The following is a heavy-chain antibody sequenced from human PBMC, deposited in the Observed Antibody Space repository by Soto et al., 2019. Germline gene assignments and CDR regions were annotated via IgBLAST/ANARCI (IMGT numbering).Heavy chain of an antibody. Sequence: SETLSLTCAVYGGSFSGYYWSWIRQPPGKGLEWIGEINHSGSTNYNPSLKSRVTISVDTSKNQFSLKLSSVTAADTAVYYCARGPVLLWFGELLPTQYYYDSSGLDYWGQGTLVTVSS. V-gene: IGHV4-34*01. CDR3: ARGPVLLWFGELLPTQYYYDSSGLDY. J-gene: IGHJ4*02. CDR1: GGSFSGYY. D-gene: IGHD3-10*01. CDR2: INHSGST.